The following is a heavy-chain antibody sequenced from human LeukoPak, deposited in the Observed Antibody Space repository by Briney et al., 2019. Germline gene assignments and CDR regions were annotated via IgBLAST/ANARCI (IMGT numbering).Heavy chain of an antibody. J-gene: IGHJ6*03. D-gene: IGHD4-11*01. CDR2: ISSSSSTI. Sequence: PGGTLRLSCVASGFRFSNYGMNWVRQAPGKGLEWVSSISSSSSTIYYADSVKGRFTISRDNAKNSLYLQMNSLRAEDTAVYYCARGTDEAVTTSYYYYYMDVWGKGTTVTVSS. V-gene: IGHV3-48*01. CDR3: ARGTDEAVTTSYYYYYMDV. CDR1: GFRFSNYG.